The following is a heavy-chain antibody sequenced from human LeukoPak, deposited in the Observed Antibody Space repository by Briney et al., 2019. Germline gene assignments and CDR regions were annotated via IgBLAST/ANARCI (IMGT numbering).Heavy chain of an antibody. CDR3: ARDQVYILRISIAGAGFDY. CDR1: GFTFSSYA. Sequence: PGGSLRLSCAASGFTFSSYAMHWVRQAPGKGLEWVSVISYDGSNKYYADSVKGRFTISRDNSKNTLYLQMNSLRAEDTAVYYCARDQVYILRISIAGAGFDYWGQGTLVTVSS. J-gene: IGHJ4*02. D-gene: IGHD6-13*01. CDR2: ISYDGSNK. V-gene: IGHV3-30*04.